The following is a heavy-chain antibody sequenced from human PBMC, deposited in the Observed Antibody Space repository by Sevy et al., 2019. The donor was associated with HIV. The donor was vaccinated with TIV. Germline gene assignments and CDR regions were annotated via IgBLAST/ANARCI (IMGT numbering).Heavy chain of an antibody. CDR3: ARVTTVRGVIGWFDP. D-gene: IGHD3-10*01. J-gene: IGHJ5*02. CDR2: IYHSGST. V-gene: IGHV4-38-2*02. Sequence: SETLSLTCTVSGYSISSGYYWGRIRQPPGKGLEWIGSIYHSGSTYYNPSLKSRVTISVDTSKNQFSLKLSSVTAADTAVYYCARVTTVRGVIGWFDPWGQRTLVTVSS. CDR1: GYSISSGYY.